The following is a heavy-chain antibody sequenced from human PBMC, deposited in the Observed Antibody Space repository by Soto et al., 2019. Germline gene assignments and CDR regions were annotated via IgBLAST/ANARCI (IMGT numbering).Heavy chain of an antibody. CDR2: IYHSGST. D-gene: IGHD3-10*01. CDR1: GDSISNTAYY. V-gene: IGHV4-39*01. CDR3: ARRSRWYYYGKASYYNLWLDP. J-gene: IGHJ5*02. Sequence: SETLSLTCTVSGDSISNTAYYWGWIRQPTGKGLEWIGDIYHSGSTYYNPSLKSRVTISVDTSKNQFSLKLRSVTAADTAVYYCARRSRWYYYGKASYYNLWLDPWGQGTLVT.